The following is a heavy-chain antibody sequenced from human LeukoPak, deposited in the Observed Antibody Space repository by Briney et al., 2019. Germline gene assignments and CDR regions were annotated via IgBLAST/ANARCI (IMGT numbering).Heavy chain of an antibody. V-gene: IGHV4-59*12. CDR3: AKSNGYGLVDI. CDR1: GGSINSYY. D-gene: IGHD3-10*01. CDR2: IFYSGST. J-gene: IGHJ3*02. Sequence: SETLSLTCIVSGGSINSYYWSWIRQPAGKGLEWIGNIFYSGSTYYSPSLKSRVTISLDTSRNQFSLKLNSVTAADTAVYYCAKSNGYGLVDIWGQGTMVTVSS.